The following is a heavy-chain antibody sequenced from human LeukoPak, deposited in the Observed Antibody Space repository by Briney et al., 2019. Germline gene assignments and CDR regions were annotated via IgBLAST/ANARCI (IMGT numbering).Heavy chain of an antibody. J-gene: IGHJ3*02. CDR3: ARGLLDGYTHPAAFDI. CDR1: GGSISSYY. V-gene: IGHV4-59*01. D-gene: IGHD5-24*01. CDR2: IYYSGST. Sequence: SETLSLTCTVSGGSISSYYWSWIRQPAGKGLEWIGYIYYSGSTNYNPSLKSRVTISVDTSKNQFSLKLSSVTAADTAVYYCARGLLDGYTHPAAFDIWGQGTMVTVSS.